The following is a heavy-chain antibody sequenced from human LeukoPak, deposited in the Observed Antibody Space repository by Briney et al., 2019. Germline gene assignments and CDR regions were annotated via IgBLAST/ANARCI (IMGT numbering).Heavy chain of an antibody. CDR1: GFTFSSYS. Sequence: PGGSLRLSCAASGFTFSSYSMNWVRQAPGKGLEWVSSISSSSSYIYYADSVKGRFTISRDNAKNSQYLQMNSLRAEDTAVYYCAREGWQQLAPFDYWGQGTLVTVSS. CDR2: ISSSSSYI. CDR3: AREGWQQLAPFDY. V-gene: IGHV3-21*01. D-gene: IGHD6-13*01. J-gene: IGHJ4*02.